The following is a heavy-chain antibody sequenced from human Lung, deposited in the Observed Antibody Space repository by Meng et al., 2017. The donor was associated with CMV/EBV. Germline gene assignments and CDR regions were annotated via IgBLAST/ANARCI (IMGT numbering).Heavy chain of an antibody. CDR2: IIPILGIA. J-gene: IGHJ3*02. V-gene: IGHV1-69*10. CDR1: GGTFSSYA. CDR3: ARARDYYGSGSHAFDI. D-gene: IGHD3-10*01. Sequence: SXXVSXKASGGTFSSYAISWVRQAPGQGLEWMGGIIPILGIANYAQKFQGRVTITADKSTSTAYMELSSLGSEDTAVYYCARARDYYGSGSHAFDIWCQGTMVTVSS.